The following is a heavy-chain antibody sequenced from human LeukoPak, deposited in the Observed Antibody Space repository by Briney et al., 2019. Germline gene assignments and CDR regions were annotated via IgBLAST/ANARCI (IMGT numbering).Heavy chain of an antibody. J-gene: IGHJ4*02. Sequence: GRSLRLSCAASGFTFSSNGMHWVRQAPGKGLEWVAVIWYDGSNKYYADSVKGRFTISRDNSKNTLYLQMNSLRAEDTAVYYCARAEGIAAAGNFDYWGQGTLVTVSS. V-gene: IGHV3-33*01. CDR1: GFTFSSNG. CDR2: IWYDGSNK. CDR3: ARAEGIAAAGNFDY. D-gene: IGHD6-13*01.